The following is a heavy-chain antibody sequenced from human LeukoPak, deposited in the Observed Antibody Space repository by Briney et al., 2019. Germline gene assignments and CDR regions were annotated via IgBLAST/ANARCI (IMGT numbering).Heavy chain of an antibody. CDR1: GFTFNNAW. Sequence: GGSLRLSCAASGFTFNNAWMSWVRQAPGKGLEWVGRIKSKTHGVTTDYAAPVKGRFTISRDDSENTLYLQMNSLKTEDTAVYYCSHDYGGYGGYDYWGQGTLVTVSS. CDR3: SHDYGGYGGYDY. D-gene: IGHD4-17*01. J-gene: IGHJ4*02. V-gene: IGHV3-15*01. CDR2: IKSKTHGVTT.